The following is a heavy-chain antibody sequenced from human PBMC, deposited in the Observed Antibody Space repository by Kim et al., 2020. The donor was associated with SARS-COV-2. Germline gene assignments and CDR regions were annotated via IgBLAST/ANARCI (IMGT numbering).Heavy chain of an antibody. V-gene: IGHV1-69*04. J-gene: IGHJ4*02. D-gene: IGHD1-26*01. CDR3: ATDLGVGAADN. CDR2: IA. Sequence: IANYAQKFQGRLTITADKSTSTAYMELSSLRSEDTAVYYCATDLGVGAADNWGQGTLVTVSS.